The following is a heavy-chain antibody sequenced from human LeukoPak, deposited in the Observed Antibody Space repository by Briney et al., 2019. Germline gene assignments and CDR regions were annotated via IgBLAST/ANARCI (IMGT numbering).Heavy chain of an antibody. D-gene: IGHD1-20*01. CDR2: IYYSGST. V-gene: IGHV4-59*01. Sequence: WETLSLTCTVSGGSISSYYWSWIRQPPGKGLEWIGYIYYSGSTNYNPSLKSRVTISVDTSKNQFSLKLSSVTAADTAVYYCARADLTGTLRLDYWGQGTLVTVSS. J-gene: IGHJ4*02. CDR3: ARADLTGTLRLDY. CDR1: GGSISSYY.